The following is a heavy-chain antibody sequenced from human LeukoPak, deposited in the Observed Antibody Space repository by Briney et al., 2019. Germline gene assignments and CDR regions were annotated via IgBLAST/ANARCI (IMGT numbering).Heavy chain of an antibody. D-gene: IGHD4-17*01. V-gene: IGHV3-7*01. CDR1: GFTFSNYW. Sequence: PGGSLRLSCAASGFTFSNYWMSWVRQAPGKGLEWVANIKEGGSEKYYVDSVKGRFTISRDNAKNSLYLQMNSLRAEDTAVYYCARGRGKDGDYEIDYWGQGTLVTVSS. J-gene: IGHJ4*02. CDR3: ARGRGKDGDYEIDY. CDR2: IKEGGSEK.